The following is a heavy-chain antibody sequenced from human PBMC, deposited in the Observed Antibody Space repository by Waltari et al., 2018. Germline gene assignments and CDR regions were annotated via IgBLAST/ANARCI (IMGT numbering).Heavy chain of an antibody. CDR1: GFTFSRYW. V-gene: IGHV3-74*01. CDR3: VRDKPRNWFDP. Sequence: EEQVVESGGASVQPGGSLTLSCVASGFTFSRYWMHWVRQAPGKGPVGVARISSDGGNGIHADSVKGRFTISGDDSKKTVYLQMDSLRVEDTAMYHCVRDKPRNWFDPWGQGTLVTVSS. J-gene: IGHJ5*02. CDR2: ISSDGGNG.